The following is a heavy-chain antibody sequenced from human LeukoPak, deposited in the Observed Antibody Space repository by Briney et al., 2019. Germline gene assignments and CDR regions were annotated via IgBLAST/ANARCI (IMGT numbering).Heavy chain of an antibody. J-gene: IGHJ4*02. CDR2: IYYSGST. D-gene: IGHD3-3*01. Sequence: ASETLSLTCTVSGGSISSYYWSWIRQPPGKGLEWIGYIYYSGSTNYNPSLKSRVTISVDTSKNQFSLKLSPVTAADTAVYYCARGRSFWSGYHPDYWGQGTLVTVSS. CDR1: GGSISSYY. CDR3: ARGRSFWSGYHPDY. V-gene: IGHV4-59*01.